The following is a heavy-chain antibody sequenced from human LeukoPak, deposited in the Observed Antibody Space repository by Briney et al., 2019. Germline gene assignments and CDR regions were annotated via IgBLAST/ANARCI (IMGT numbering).Heavy chain of an antibody. V-gene: IGHV1-2*02. Sequence: GASVKVSCKASGYTFSAYYMHWVRQAPGQGLEWMGWINPNSGGTNYAQKFQGRVTITRDTSISTAYMELSRLRSDDTAVYYCARDLRNVLLWFGELSPTNWFDPWGQGTLVTVSS. CDR3: ARDLRNVLLWFGELSPTNWFDP. D-gene: IGHD3-10*01. J-gene: IGHJ5*02. CDR1: GYTFSAYY. CDR2: INPNSGGT.